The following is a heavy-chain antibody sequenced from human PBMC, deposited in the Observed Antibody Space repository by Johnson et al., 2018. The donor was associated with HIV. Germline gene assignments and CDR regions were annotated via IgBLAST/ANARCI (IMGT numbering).Heavy chain of an antibody. Sequence: EVQLVESGGGLVQPGGSLRLSCAASGFSVSSNYMSWVRQAPGKGLEWVSVIYSGGTTKYADSVKGRFTISRDNAKNSLYLQMNSLRAEDTAVYYCARDLVRFSELIAAAGDDAFDIWGQGTMVTVSS. D-gene: IGHD6-13*01. CDR3: ARDLVRFSELIAAAGDDAFDI. CDR1: GFSVSSNY. CDR2: IYSGGTT. V-gene: IGHV3-66*01. J-gene: IGHJ3*02.